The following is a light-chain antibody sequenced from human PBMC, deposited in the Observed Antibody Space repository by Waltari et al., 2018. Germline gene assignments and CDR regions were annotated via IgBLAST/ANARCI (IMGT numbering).Light chain of an antibody. J-gene: IGKJ3*01. V-gene: IGKV4-1*01. CDR2: WAS. CDR1: QSVLYSSNNKNY. Sequence: DIVMTQSPDSLAVSLGERATINGKSSQSVLYSSNNKNYLAWYQQKPGQPPKLLIYWASTRESGVPDRLSGSGSGTDFTLTISSLQAEDVAVYYCHQYYNIPFTFGPGTKVDIK. CDR3: HQYYNIPFT.